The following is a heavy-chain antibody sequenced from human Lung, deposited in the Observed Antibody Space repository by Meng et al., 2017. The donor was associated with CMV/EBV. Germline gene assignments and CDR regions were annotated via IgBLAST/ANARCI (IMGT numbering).Heavy chain of an antibody. J-gene: IGHJ6*02. V-gene: IGHV1-8*01. CDR1: GYSFTSYD. Sequence: ASVKVSCKASGYSFTSYDINWVRQATGQGLEWMGWTNPNSGNTGYAQKFQGRVTKTRNTSISTAYMELNSLRSEDTAVYCCSTDPYTSPEPPSPHVHYDYYGMDFXGQGXTVTVSS. D-gene: IGHD1-14*01. CDR3: STDPYTSPEPPSPHVHYDYYGMDF. CDR2: TNPNSGNT.